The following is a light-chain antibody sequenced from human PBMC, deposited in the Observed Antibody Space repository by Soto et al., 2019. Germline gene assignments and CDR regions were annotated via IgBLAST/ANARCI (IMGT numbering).Light chain of an antibody. CDR1: QSVSSN. Sequence: EIVLTQSPGTLSVSPGERATLSCRASQSVSSNLAWYQQKPGQAPRLLMYGASTRATGIPARFSGSGSGTEFTLTISSLQSEDSAVYYCQQYNDWWTFGQGTKVEIK. CDR3: QQYNDWWT. V-gene: IGKV3-15*01. CDR2: GAS. J-gene: IGKJ1*01.